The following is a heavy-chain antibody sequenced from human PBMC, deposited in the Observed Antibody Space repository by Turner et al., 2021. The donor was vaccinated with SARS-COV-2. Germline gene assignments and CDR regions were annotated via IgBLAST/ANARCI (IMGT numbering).Heavy chain of an antibody. Sequence: QVQLVESGACVVQPGRSLRLSCAASGFTFSSDGMQWVRQAPGKGLEWVAGIWYDGSNKYYADSVKGRFTISRDNSKNTLYLQMNSLRAEDTAVYNCAMGGYCSSTSCYTDYYYYGMDVWGQGTTVTVSS. V-gene: IGHV3-33*01. J-gene: IGHJ6*02. CDR2: IWYDGSNK. D-gene: IGHD2-2*02. CDR1: GFTFSSDG. CDR3: AMGGYCSSTSCYTDYYYYGMDV.